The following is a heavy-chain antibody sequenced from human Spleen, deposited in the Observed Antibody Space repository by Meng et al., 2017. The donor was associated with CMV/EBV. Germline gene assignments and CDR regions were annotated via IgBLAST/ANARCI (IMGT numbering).Heavy chain of an antibody. CDR3: ARDRYEPAAIHGWYFDL. Sequence: SIRSGGYYWSWLHEHRGKGLEWVGYIYYSGSTYYTPTLKSRVTMSVDTSKNQFSLKLSTVTAADTAVYYCARDRYEPAAIHGWYFDLWGRGTLVTVSS. J-gene: IGHJ2*01. CDR2: IYYSGST. V-gene: IGHV4-31*02. D-gene: IGHD2-2*02. CDR1: SIRSGGYY.